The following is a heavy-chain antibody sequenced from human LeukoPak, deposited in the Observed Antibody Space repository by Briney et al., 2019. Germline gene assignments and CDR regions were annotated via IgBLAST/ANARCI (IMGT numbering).Heavy chain of an antibody. CDR2: IYYSGSN. CDR3: ARRSFSGYETFDY. Sequence: SETLSLTCTVSGDSISSYYWSWIRQPPGKGLEWIGTIYYSGSNNYNPSLKSRVTISVDTSKNQLSLKASSVTAADTAVYYCARRSFSGYETFDYWGQGILVTVSS. J-gene: IGHJ4*02. D-gene: IGHD5-12*01. CDR1: GDSISSYY. V-gene: IGHV4-59*08.